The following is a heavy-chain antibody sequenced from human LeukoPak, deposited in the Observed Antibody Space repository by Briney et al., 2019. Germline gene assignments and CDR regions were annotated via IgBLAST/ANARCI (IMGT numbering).Heavy chain of an antibody. D-gene: IGHD2-2*01. CDR1: GGSISSSSYY. Sequence: SETLSLTCTVSGGSISSSSYYWGWIRQPPGKGLEWIGSINYSGTTYYNPSLKSRVSISVDTSKNQFSLKLSSVTAADTAVYYCARTAAAWFWGQGTLVTVSS. CDR2: INYSGTT. CDR3: ARTAAAWF. J-gene: IGHJ4*02. V-gene: IGHV4-39*01.